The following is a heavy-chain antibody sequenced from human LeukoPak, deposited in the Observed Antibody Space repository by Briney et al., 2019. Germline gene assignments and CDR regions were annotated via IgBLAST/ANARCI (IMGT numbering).Heavy chain of an antibody. J-gene: IGHJ4*02. V-gene: IGHV1-24*01. CDR1: GYSLTELS. CDR2: VDPESGAA. CDR3: ATGPTMPEPDTSPGLLDF. D-gene: IGHD2-2*01. Sequence: GASVKVSCKVSGYSLTELSTYWVRQAPGKGLEWMGGVDPESGAAMYAQKLQGRVTMTEDTSTDTAYMELNSLTSDDTAVYYCATGPTMPEPDTSPGLLDFWGQGTLVTLSS.